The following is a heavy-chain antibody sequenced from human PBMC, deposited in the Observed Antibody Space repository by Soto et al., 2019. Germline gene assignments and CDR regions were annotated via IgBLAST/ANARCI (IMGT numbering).Heavy chain of an antibody. Sequence: SETLSLTCAVYGGSFSGYYWSWIRQPPGKGLEWIGEINHSVSTNYNPSLKSRVTISVDTSKNQFSLKLSSVTAADTAVYYCARGLTLLWFGELDYWGQGTLVTVSS. D-gene: IGHD3-10*01. J-gene: IGHJ4*02. CDR1: GGSFSGYY. CDR3: ARGLTLLWFGELDY. CDR2: INHSVST. V-gene: IGHV4-34*01.